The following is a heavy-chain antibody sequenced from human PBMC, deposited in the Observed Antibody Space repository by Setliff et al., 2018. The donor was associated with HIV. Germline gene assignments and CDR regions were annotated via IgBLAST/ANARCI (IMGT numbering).Heavy chain of an antibody. CDR1: GFTFSSYA. CDR2: ISYDGRTT. V-gene: IGHV3-30*04. D-gene: IGHD6-13*01. Sequence: GGSLRLSCAASGFTFSSYAIHWVRQAPGKGLEWLVVISYDGRTTHHANSVKGRFTISRDNSKNTLYLQMNSLRVEDTAVYYCARHWDPPGSSWIFYYYYMDLWGEGTTVTVSS. CDR3: ARHWDPPGSSWIFYYYYMDL. J-gene: IGHJ6*03.